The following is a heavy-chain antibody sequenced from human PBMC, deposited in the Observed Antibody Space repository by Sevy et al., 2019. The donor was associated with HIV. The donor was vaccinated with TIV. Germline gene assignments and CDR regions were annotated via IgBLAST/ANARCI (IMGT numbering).Heavy chain of an antibody. D-gene: IGHD3-22*01. CDR2: ISSSGSMI. V-gene: IGHV3-48*03. J-gene: IGHJ5*02. Sequence: GGSLRLSCEASGFTFRSYEMNWVRQAPGKGLEWVSYISSSGSMIYYAESVKGRFTISGDNAKNSLYMQMNSLRAEDTAVYYCARVDANYDKGFDPWGQGTLVTVSS. CDR3: ARVDANYDKGFDP. CDR1: GFTFRSYE.